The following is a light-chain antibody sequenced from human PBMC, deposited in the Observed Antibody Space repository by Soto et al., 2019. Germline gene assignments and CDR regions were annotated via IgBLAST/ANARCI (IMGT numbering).Light chain of an antibody. Sequence: DIQMTQSPSSLSASVRDRVTITCRASQGISNYFAWYQQKPGKVPKLLIYAASTLQSGVPSRFSCSGSGTDCTLTISSLQPEDVATYYCQKYNSAPRTFGQGTQVEIK. CDR3: QKYNSAPRT. V-gene: IGKV1-27*01. CDR1: QGISNY. J-gene: IGKJ1*01. CDR2: AAS.